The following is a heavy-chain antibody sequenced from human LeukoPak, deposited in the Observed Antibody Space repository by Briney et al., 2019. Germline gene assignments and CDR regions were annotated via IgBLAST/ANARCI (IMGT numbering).Heavy chain of an antibody. V-gene: IGHV4-39*07. CDR1: GGSISSSSYY. CDR2: IYHSGST. D-gene: IGHD1-26*01. Sequence: PSETLSLTCTVSGGSISSSSYYWGWIRQPPGKGLEWIGSIYHSGSTYYNPSLKSRVTISVDRSKNQFSLKLSSVTAADTAVYYCARGGNSGSSNYFDYWGQGTLVTVSS. J-gene: IGHJ4*02. CDR3: ARGGNSGSSNYFDY.